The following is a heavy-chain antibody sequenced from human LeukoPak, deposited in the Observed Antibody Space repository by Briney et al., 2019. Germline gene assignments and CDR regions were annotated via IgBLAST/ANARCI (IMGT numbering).Heavy chain of an antibody. Sequence: SQTLSLTCAISGDSVSSNSATWTWIRQSPSRGLEWLGRTFYSSKWYSDYALSVKSRITINPDTSKNQFSLKLSSVTAADTAVYYCARGLAVSIYYFDYWGQGTLVTVSS. V-gene: IGHV6-1*01. J-gene: IGHJ4*02. CDR1: GDSVSSNSAT. CDR3: ARGLAVSIYYFDY. CDR2: TFYSSKWYS. D-gene: IGHD3-16*02.